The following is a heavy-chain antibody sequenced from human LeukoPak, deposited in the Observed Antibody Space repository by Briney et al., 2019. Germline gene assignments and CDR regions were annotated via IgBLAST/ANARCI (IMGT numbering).Heavy chain of an antibody. CDR2: ISAYNGNT. D-gene: IGHD6-13*01. V-gene: IGHV1-18*01. Sequence: ASVKVSCKASGYTFTSYGISWVRQAPGQGLEWMGWISAYNGNTNYAQKLQGRVTMTTDTSTSTAYMELRSLRSGDTAVYYCARVGYSSSWYLTRSGYYFDYWGQGTLVTVSS. CDR1: GYTFTSYG. CDR3: ARVGYSSSWYLTRSGYYFDY. J-gene: IGHJ4*02.